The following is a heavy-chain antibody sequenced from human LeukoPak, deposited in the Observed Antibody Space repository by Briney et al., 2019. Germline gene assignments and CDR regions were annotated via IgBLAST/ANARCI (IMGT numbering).Heavy chain of an antibody. CDR2: INSDGSST. CDR1: GFTFSSYW. V-gene: IGHV3-74*01. CDR3: ASRGSSNAFDI. D-gene: IGHD6-6*01. Sequence: GGPLRLSCAASGFTFSSYWMHWVRQAPGKGLVWVSRINSDGSSTSYADSVKGRFTISRDNAKNTLYLQMNSLRAEDTAVYYCASRGSSNAFDIWGQGTMVTVSS. J-gene: IGHJ3*02.